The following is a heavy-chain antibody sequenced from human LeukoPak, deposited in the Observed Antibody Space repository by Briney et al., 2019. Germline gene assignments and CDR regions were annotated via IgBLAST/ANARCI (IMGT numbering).Heavy chain of an antibody. V-gene: IGHV3-30*02. Sequence: GGSLRLSCAATGFTFSSYGMHWVRQAPGKGLEWVAFIRYDGSNKYYADSVKGRFTISRDNSKKTLYLQMNSLRAEDTAVYYCAKDGRDGGYYVSDYWGQGTLVTVSS. CDR2: IRYDGSNK. CDR1: GFTFSSYG. J-gene: IGHJ4*02. D-gene: IGHD3-10*01. CDR3: AKDGRDGGYYVSDY.